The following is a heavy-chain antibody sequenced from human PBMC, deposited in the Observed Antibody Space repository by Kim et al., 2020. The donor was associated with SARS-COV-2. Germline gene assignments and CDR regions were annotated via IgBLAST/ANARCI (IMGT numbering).Heavy chain of an antibody. CDR3: ARDQYTVLTGYYYYGMDV. Sequence: SETLSLTCTVSGGSVSSGSYYWSWIRQPPGKGLEWIGYIYYSGSTNYNPSLKSRVTISVDTSKNQFSLKLSSVTAADTAVYYCARDQYTVLTGYYYYGMDVWGQGTTVTVSS. J-gene: IGHJ6*02. CDR2: IYYSGST. CDR1: GGSVSSGSYY. D-gene: IGHD3-9*01. V-gene: IGHV4-61*01.